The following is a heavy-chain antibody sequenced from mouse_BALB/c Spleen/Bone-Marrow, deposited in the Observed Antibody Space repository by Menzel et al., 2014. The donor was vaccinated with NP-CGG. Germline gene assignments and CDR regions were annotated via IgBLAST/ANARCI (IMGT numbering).Heavy chain of an antibody. CDR3: ARRDDGYVFFDY. D-gene: IGHD2-3*01. V-gene: IGHV1-4*01. Sequence: QVQLKESGAELARPGASVKMSCRASGYTFTTYTIHWVRQRPGQGLEWIGYINPSSGYTNYNQKFKDKATLTADKSSSTAYMQLSSLTSEDPAVYYCARRDDGYVFFDYWGQGTTLTVSS. CDR1: GYTFTTYT. J-gene: IGHJ2*01. CDR2: INPSSGYT.